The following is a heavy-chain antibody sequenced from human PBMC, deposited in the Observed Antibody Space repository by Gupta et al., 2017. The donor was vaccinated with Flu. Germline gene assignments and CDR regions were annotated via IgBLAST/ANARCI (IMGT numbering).Heavy chain of an antibody. CDR2: ISSSSRTI. Sequence: TFSSYSMKWVRQVPGKGLEWVSYISSSSRTIYYADSVKGRFTISRDNAKNSVYLQMNSLRVEDTAVYYCATYYDSSGYQTWGQGTLVTVSS. CDR1: TFSSYS. V-gene: IGHV3-48*01. CDR3: ATYYDSSGYQT. J-gene: IGHJ5*02. D-gene: IGHD3-22*01.